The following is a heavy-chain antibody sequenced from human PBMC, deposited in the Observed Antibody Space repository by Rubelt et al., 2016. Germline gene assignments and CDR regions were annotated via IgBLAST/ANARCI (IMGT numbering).Heavy chain of an antibody. V-gene: IGHV4-34*01. J-gene: IGHJ3*02. CDR1: GGSFSGYY. CDR3: ARRTMAYDAFDI. Sequence: QVQLQQWGAGLLKPSETLSLTCAVYGGSFSGYYWSWIRQPPGKGLEWIGSIYYSGSTYYKPSLKSLVTISVDTSKNQFSLKLSSVTAADTAVYYCARRTMAYDAFDIWGQGTMVTVSS. D-gene: IGHD5-24*01. CDR2: IYYSGST.